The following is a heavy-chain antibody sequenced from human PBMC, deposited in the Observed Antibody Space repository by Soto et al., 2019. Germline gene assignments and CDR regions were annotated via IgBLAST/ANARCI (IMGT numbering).Heavy chain of an antibody. V-gene: IGHV4-39*01. CDR2: IYYSGST. Sequence: QLQLQESGPGLVKPSETLSLTCTVSGGSISSSSYYWGWIRQPPGKGLEWIGSIYYSGSTYYNPSLKSRVTISVATSKNQFSLKLSSVTAADTAVYYCASGRIAVAGTLNWFDPWGQGTLVTVSS. CDR1: GGSISSSSYY. CDR3: ASGRIAVAGTLNWFDP. D-gene: IGHD6-19*01. J-gene: IGHJ5*02.